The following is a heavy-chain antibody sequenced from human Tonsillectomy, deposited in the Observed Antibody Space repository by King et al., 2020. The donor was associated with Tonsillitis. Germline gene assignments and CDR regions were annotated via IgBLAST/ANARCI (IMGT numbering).Heavy chain of an antibody. CDR2: ISFDGSNK. CDR1: GFIFSSYA. Sequence: QVQLVESGGGVVQPGRSLRLSCAASGFIFSSYAMHWFRQAPGKGLDWVAAISFDGSNKYYADSLKGRFTISRDNSKNTLYLQMKSLGAEDTAVFYCARRDGALEYYYYGLDVWGQGTTVTVSS. V-gene: IGHV3-30-3*01. CDR3: ARRDGALEYYYYGLDV. J-gene: IGHJ6*02. D-gene: IGHD4-17*01.